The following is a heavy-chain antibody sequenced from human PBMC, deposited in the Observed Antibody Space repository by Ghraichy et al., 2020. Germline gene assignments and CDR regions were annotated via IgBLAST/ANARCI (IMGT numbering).Heavy chain of an antibody. CDR1: GGSISSSSYY. V-gene: IGHV4-39*01. D-gene: IGHD6-6*01. Sequence: SETLSLTCTVSGGSISSSSYYWGWIRQPPGKGLEWIGSIYYSGSTYYNPSLKSRVTISVDTSKNQFSLKLSSVTAADTAVYYCARVSGIAARLWWYFDLWGRGTLVTVSS. CDR3: ARVSGIAARLWWYFDL. CDR2: IYYSGST. J-gene: IGHJ2*01.